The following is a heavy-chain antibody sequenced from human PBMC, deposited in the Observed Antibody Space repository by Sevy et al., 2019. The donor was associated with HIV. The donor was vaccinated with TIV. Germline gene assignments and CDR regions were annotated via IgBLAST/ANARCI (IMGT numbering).Heavy chain of an antibody. D-gene: IGHD2-8*02. Sequence: GEALKISCAASGFTFSYAWMTWVRQAPGKGLEGVGRIKSKTDGGTIDYAAPVKGRFTTSRDDSRYTLYLQMNSLKSEDTAVYYCSTDPIIVLLVTDGMDVWGQGTTVTVSS. CDR1: GFTFSYAW. CDR3: STDPIIVLLVTDGMDV. J-gene: IGHJ6*02. CDR2: IKSKTDGGTI. V-gene: IGHV3-15*01.